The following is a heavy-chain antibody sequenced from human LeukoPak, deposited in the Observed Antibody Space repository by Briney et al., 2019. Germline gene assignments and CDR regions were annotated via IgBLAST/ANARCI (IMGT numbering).Heavy chain of an antibody. J-gene: IGHJ4*02. D-gene: IGHD3-10*01. CDR2: IYYSGST. Sequence: SETLSLTCTVSGGSVSSGGYYWSWIRQPPGKGLEWIGYIYYSGSTTYNPSLNGRVTISVDTSKNKFSLKLSSVTAADTAVYYCARVPISTSARGYFDYWGQGTLVTVSS. CDR3: ARVPISTSARGYFDY. V-gene: IGHV4-61*08. CDR1: GGSVSSGGYY.